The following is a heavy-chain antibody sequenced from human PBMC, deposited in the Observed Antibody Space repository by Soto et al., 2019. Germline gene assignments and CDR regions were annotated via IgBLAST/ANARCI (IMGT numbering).Heavy chain of an antibody. Sequence: SDTLSLTCTVSGGSISSGGYYWSWIRQHPGKGLEWIGYIYYSGSTYYNPSLKSRVTISVDTSKNQFSLKLSSVTAADTAVYYCARDLKNDFWGGYYTSTDAFDIWGQGTMVTVSS. CDR1: GGSISSGGYY. CDR3: ARDLKNDFWGGYYTSTDAFDI. D-gene: IGHD3-3*01. CDR2: IYYSGST. V-gene: IGHV4-31*03. J-gene: IGHJ3*02.